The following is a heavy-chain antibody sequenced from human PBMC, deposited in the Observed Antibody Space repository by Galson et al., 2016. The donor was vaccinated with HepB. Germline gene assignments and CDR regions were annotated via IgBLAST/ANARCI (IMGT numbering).Heavy chain of an antibody. CDR3: KGYSAGDY. Sequence: SLRLSCAASGFTVRNNYMSWVRQAPGKGLEWVSLIYSGGGTYYADAVKGRFTISRDNSKNTLYLQMNSLRVEDTAVYYCKGYSAGDYWGHGTLVTVSS. J-gene: IGHJ4*01. V-gene: IGHV3-53*01. CDR1: GFTVRNNY. D-gene: IGHD2-21*01. CDR2: IYSGGGT.